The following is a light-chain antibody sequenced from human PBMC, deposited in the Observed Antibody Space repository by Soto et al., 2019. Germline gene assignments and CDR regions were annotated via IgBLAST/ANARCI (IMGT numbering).Light chain of an antibody. Sequence: EIVMTQSPATLSVSPGERVTLSCRASQSVNSNLAWYQQNLGQAPRLLIFSASTRATGVPARFSGSGSRTEFTLTISSLQCEDCAIYYCQQYNNWPYTFGQGTRVEI. CDR1: QSVNSN. CDR2: SAS. V-gene: IGKV3D-15*01. J-gene: IGKJ2*01. CDR3: QQYNNWPYT.